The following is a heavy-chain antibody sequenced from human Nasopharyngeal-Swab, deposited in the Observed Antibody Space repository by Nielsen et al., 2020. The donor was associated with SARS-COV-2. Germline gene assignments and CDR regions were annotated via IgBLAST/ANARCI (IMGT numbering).Heavy chain of an antibody. V-gene: IGHV3-30*04. CDR3: ARALWGSYYYGMDV. CDR2: ISYDGSNK. D-gene: IGHD7-27*01. CDR1: GFTFSSYA. Sequence: GESLKISCAASGFTFSSYAMHWVRQAPGKGLEWVAVISYDGSNKYYADSVKGRFTISRDNSKNTLYLQMNSLRAEDTAVYYCARALWGSYYYGMDVWSQGTTVTVSS. J-gene: IGHJ6*02.